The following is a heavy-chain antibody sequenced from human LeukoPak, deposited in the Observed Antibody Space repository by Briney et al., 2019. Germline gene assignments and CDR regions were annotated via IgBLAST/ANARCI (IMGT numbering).Heavy chain of an antibody. J-gene: IGHJ4*02. Sequence: GGSLRPSCVASGFPFSSYWMTWVRQAPGKGLEWVANIKQDGSKKSYVDSVKGRFTISRDNAKNSLYLQMNSLRAEDTAIYYCTRVGYIDEGIDYWGQGTLVTVSS. CDR1: GFPFSSYW. D-gene: IGHD5-24*01. CDR2: IKQDGSKK. CDR3: TRVGYIDEGIDY. V-gene: IGHV3-7*04.